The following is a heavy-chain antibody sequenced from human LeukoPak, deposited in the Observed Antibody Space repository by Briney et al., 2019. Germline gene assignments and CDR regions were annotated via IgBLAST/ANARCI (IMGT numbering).Heavy chain of an antibody. V-gene: IGHV4-34*01. CDR1: GVSFSGYY. CDR2: INHSGST. J-gene: IGHJ4*02. CDR3: ARDSHDFWSGYLYFDY. D-gene: IGHD3-3*01. Sequence: SETLSLTCAVYGVSFSGYYWSWIRQPPGKGLEWIGEINHSGSTNYNPSLKSRVTISVDTSKNQFSLKLSSVTAADTAVYYCARDSHDFWSGYLYFDYWGQGTLVTVSS.